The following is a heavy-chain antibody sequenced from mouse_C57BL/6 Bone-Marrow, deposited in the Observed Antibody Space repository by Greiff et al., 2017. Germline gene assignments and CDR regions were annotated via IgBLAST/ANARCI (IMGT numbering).Heavy chain of an antibody. D-gene: IGHD3-1*01. CDR1: GYTFTGYW. CDR3: ARMRANFLSVDY. CDR2: IHPDSGNT. Sequence: VQLQQPGAELVRPGASVKLSCKASGYTFTGYWMHWVKQRPGQGLEWIGMIHPDSGNTDYNEKFKSKATLTVDQSSSTAYMQLSSLTSEDSAVYYCARMRANFLSVDYWGQGTTLTVSA. J-gene: IGHJ2*01. V-gene: IGHV1-64*01.